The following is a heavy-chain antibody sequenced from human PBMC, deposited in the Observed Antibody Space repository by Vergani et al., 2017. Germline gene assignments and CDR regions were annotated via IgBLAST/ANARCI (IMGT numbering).Heavy chain of an antibody. J-gene: IGHJ4*02. CDR2: IYSGGST. CDR1: GFTVSSNY. V-gene: IGHV3-53*02. Sequence: EVQLVETGGGLIQPGGSLRLSCAASGFTVSSNYMSWVRQAPGKGLEWVSVIYSGGSTYYADSVKGRFTISRDNSKNTLYLQMNSLRAEDPAVYYCARARRCSSTSCFYFDYWGQGTLVTVSS. D-gene: IGHD2-2*01. CDR3: ARARRCSSTSCFYFDY.